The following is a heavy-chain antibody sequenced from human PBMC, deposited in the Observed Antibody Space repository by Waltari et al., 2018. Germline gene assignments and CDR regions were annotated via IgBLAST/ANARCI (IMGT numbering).Heavy chain of an antibody. V-gene: IGHV4-34*01. J-gene: IGHJ3*02. CDR2: VNHSVST. Sequence: QVQLQQWGAGLLKPSETLSLTCAVYGGSFSGYYWSWIRQPPGKGLEWIGEVNHSVSTNYNPSLKSRVTISVDTSKNQFSRKLSSVTAADTAVYYCARRGGVVVPAATPPDAFDIWGQGTMVTVSS. D-gene: IGHD2-2*01. CDR3: ARRGGVVVPAATPPDAFDI. CDR1: GGSFSGYY.